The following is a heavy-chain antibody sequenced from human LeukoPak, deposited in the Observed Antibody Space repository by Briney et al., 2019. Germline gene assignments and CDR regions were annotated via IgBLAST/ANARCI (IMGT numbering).Heavy chain of an antibody. CDR1: GGSISSGSYY. J-gene: IGHJ5*02. CDR3: ARTTDYYDSIEWFDP. CDR2: IYTSGST. D-gene: IGHD3-22*01. Sequence: SETLSLTCTVSGGSISSGSYYWSCIRQPAGKGLEWIGRIYTSGSTNYNPSLKSRVTISVDTSKNQFSLKLSSVTAADTAVYYCARTTDYYDSIEWFDPWGQGTLVTVSS. V-gene: IGHV4-61*02.